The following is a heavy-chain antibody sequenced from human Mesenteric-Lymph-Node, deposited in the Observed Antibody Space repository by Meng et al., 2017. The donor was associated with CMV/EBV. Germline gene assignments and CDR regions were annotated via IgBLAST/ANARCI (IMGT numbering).Heavy chain of an antibody. D-gene: IGHD3-22*01. CDR3: ARASAYYDSSGSRLVDY. CDR1: SIRSGGNY. CDR2: IFYSGST. V-gene: IGHV4-31*02. Sequence: SIRSGGNYWNWIRQHPGKGLEWIGYIFYSGSTYHNPSLKSRVSMSIDTSKNQFSLKLSSVTAADTAVYYCARASAYYDSSGSRLVDYWGQGTLVTVSS. J-gene: IGHJ4*02.